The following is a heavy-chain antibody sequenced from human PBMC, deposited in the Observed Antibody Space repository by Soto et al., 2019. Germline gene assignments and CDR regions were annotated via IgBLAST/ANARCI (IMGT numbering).Heavy chain of an antibody. V-gene: IGHV4-34*01. J-gene: IGHJ4*02. CDR3: ASVSRGNYDY. D-gene: IGHD2-15*01. Sequence: PSDTLSLTCAVYGGSFTAYSWAGIRQPPGKGLERIGEINHRGTTNYNPSLGGRVTVSRDESQRQFILELSSVPPAVTAVYYCASVSRGNYDYWSEGALVAVS. CDR1: GGSFTAYS. CDR2: INHRGTT.